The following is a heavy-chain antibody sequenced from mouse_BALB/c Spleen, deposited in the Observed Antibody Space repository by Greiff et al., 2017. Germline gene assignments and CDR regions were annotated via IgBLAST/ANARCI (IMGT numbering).Heavy chain of an antibody. CDR2: IWTGGGT. Sequence: VHLVESGPGLVAPSQSLSITCTVSGFSLTSYDISWIRQPPGKGLEWLGVIWTGGGTNYNSAFMSRLSISKDNSKSQVFLKMNSLQTDDTAIYYCVGGGDYWGQGTTLTVSS. D-gene: IGHD1-1*02. J-gene: IGHJ2*01. V-gene: IGHV2-9-2*01. CDR3: VGGGDY. CDR1: GFSLTSYD.